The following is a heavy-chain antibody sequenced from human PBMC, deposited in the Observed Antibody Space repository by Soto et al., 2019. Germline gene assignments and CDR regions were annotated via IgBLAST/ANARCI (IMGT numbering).Heavy chain of an antibody. CDR1: GFTYSNTW. CDR3: TTRYDFWSGYYKSYGMDV. V-gene: IGHV3-15*07. D-gene: IGHD3-3*01. CDR2: IKSKTDGGTT. J-gene: IGHJ6*02. Sequence: VGPLRLSSAASGFTYSNTWMNRVRQAPGKGLEWVGRIKSKTDGGTTDYAAPVKGRFTISRDDSKNTVYLQMNSLKTEDTAVYYCTTRYDFWSGYYKSYGMDVWGQGTTVTVSS.